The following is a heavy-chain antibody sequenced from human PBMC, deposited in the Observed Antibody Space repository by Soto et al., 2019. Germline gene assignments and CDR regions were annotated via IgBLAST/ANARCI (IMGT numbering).Heavy chain of an antibody. CDR2: ISWSSGSI. CDR1: GFTFDDYA. D-gene: IGHD6-19*01. V-gene: IGHV3-9*01. CDR3: AKDILGSGWPALAYYFDY. Sequence: PGGSLRLSCAASGFTFDDYAMHWVRQAPGKGLEWVSGISWSSGSIGYADSVKGRFTISRDNAKNSLYLQMNSLRAEDTALYYCAKDILGSGWPALAYYFDYWGQGTLVTVSS. J-gene: IGHJ4*02.